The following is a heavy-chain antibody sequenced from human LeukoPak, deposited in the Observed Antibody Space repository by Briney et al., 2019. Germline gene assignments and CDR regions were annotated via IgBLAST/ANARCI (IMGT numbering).Heavy chain of an antibody. Sequence: GGSLRLSCAASGFTFSSYSMNWVRQAPGKGPERVSYISSSSSTIYYADSVKGRFTISRDNAKNSLYLQMNSLRAEDTAVYYCARGYCSSTSCYWYFDLWGRGTLVTVSS. J-gene: IGHJ2*01. V-gene: IGHV3-48*04. D-gene: IGHD2-2*01. CDR2: ISSSSSTI. CDR1: GFTFSSYS. CDR3: ARGYCSSTSCYWYFDL.